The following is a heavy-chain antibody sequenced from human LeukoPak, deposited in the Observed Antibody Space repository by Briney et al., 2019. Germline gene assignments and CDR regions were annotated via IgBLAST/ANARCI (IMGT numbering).Heavy chain of an antibody. CDR3: ARDPYSGNYGAYYYYYMDV. V-gene: IGHV1-2*02. CDR1: GYTFTGYY. J-gene: IGHJ6*03. CDR2: INPNSGGT. D-gene: IGHD1-26*01. Sequence: ASVKVSCKASGYTFTGYYMHWVRQAPGQGLEWMGWINPNSGGTNYAQKFQGRVTMTRDTSISTAYMELSRLRSDDTAVYYCARDPYSGNYGAYYYYYMDVWGKGTTVTISS.